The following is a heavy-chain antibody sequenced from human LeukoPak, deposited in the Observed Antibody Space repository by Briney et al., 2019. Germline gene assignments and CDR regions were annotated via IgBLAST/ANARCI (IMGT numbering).Heavy chain of an antibody. CDR1: GYTFSSYD. CDR3: TRGLRVELAIDY. V-gene: IGHV1-8*01. CDR2: MNPNSGNT. J-gene: IGHJ4*02. D-gene: IGHD5-24*01. Sequence: ASVKVSCTASGYTFSSYDISWVRQATGQGLEWMGWMNPNSGNTGYAQKFQGRVTMTRDTSISTAYMELSSLRSEDTATYYCTRGLRVELAIDYWGQGTLVTVSS.